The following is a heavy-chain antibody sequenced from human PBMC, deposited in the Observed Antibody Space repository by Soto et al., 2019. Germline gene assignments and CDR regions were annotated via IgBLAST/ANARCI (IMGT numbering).Heavy chain of an antibody. J-gene: IGHJ6*02. CDR3: ATGRGSSTYYYYSGAYYYYYGMDV. V-gene: IGHV1-24*01. CDR2: FDPEDGET. D-gene: IGHD2-2*01. CDR1: GYTLTELS. Sequence: ASVKVSCKVSGYTLTELSMHWVRQAPGKGLEWMGGFDPEDGETIYAQKFQGRVTMTEDTSTDTAYMELSSLRSEDTAVYYCATGRGSSTYYYYSGAYYYYYGMDVWGQGTMVTVSS.